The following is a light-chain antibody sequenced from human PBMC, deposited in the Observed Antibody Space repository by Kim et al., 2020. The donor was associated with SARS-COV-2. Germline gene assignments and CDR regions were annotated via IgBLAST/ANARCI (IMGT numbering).Light chain of an antibody. V-gene: IGKV1-39*01. J-gene: IGKJ5*01. CDR1: QSISSH. Sequence: SVGDRVIITCRTSQSISSHLNWYQQKPGKAPKLLIFAASSLQSGVPSRFSGSGSGTDFTLTITTLQPEDVATYYCQQGYSSPQITFGQGTRLEIK. CDR2: AAS. CDR3: QQGYSSPQIT.